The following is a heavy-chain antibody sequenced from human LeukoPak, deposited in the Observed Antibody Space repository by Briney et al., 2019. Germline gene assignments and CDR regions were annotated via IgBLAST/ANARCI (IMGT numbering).Heavy chain of an antibody. Sequence: SQTLFLTCTVSGGSISSGGYYWSWIRQHPGKGLEWIGYIYYSGSTYYNPSLKSRVTISVDTSKNQFSLKLSSVTAADTAVYYCAREYSSGYYPDWGQGTLATVSS. CDR1: GGSISSGGYY. V-gene: IGHV4-31*03. CDR2: IYYSGST. D-gene: IGHD3-22*01. CDR3: AREYSSGYYPD. J-gene: IGHJ4*02.